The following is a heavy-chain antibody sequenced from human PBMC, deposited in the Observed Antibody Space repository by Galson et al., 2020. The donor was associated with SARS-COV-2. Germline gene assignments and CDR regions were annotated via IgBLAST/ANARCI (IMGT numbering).Heavy chain of an antibody. J-gene: IGHJ4*02. D-gene: IGHD5-18*01. CDR1: GFTFSSYA. CDR2: ISYDGSNK. V-gene: IGHV3-30*01. Sequence: LRLSCAVSGFTFSSYAMNWVRQAPGKGLEWVAVISYDGSNKYYADSVKGRFTISRDNSKNTLYLQMNSLRAEDTAVYYCARDPDTAMVTGATSWGQGTLVTVSS. CDR3: ARDPDTAMVTGATS.